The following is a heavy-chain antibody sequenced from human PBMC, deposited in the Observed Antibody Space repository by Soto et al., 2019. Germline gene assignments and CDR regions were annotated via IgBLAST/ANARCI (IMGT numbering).Heavy chain of an antibody. V-gene: IGHV1-2*02. Sequence: QVQLVQSGAEVKKPGASVKVSCRASGYTFTANYIHWVRQAPGQGLEWMGWMNTRTGGTRYGERLQGMVTMTRDTPISTAYMELSTLRSDDTAMYYCTRGTSTSWFDPWGQGTLVTI. CDR2: MNTRTGGT. D-gene: IGHD2-2*01. CDR3: TRGTSTSWFDP. J-gene: IGHJ5*02. CDR1: GYTFTANY.